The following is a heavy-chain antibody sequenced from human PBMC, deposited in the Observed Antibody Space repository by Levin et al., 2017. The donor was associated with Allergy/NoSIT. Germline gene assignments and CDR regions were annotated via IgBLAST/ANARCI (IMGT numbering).Heavy chain of an antibody. Sequence: SCTVSGGSISSYYWSWIRQPPGKGLEWIGYIYYSGSTNYNPSLKSRVTISVDTSKNQFSLKLSSVTAADTAVYYCARKLHRKGYYYYGMDGWGQGTTVTVSS. V-gene: IGHV4-59*01. D-gene: IGHD1-14*01. CDR2: IYYSGST. J-gene: IGHJ6*02. CDR3: ARKLHRKGYYYYGMDG. CDR1: GGSISSYY.